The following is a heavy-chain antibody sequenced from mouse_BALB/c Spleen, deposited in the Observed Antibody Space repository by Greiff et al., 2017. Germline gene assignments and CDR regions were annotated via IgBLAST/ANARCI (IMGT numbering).Heavy chain of an antibody. CDR3: AKRDVDY. Sequence: QVQLKQSGAELARPGASVKLSCKASGYTFTSYWMQWVKQRPGQGLEWIGAIYPGDGDTRYTQKFKGKATLTADKSSSTAYMQLSSLASEDSAVYYCAKRDVDYWGQGTTLTVSS. V-gene: IGHV1-87*01. CDR2: IYPGDGDT. D-gene: IGHD3-3*01. J-gene: IGHJ2*01. CDR1: GYTFTSYW.